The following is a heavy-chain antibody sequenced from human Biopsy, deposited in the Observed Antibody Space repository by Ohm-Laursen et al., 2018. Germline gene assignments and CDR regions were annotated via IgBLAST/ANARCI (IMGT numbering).Heavy chain of an antibody. J-gene: IGHJ1*01. CDR1: EGTFSNYG. Sequence: SVKVSCKAPEGTFSNYGVNWVRQAPGQGLEWLGGNIPILGTGNYAHQFQDRVTVVADTSTSTATMELRSLRSDDTAVYYYATKLTGYFHHWGQGTLVTVSS. CDR2: NIPILGTG. V-gene: IGHV1-69*06. CDR3: ATKLTGYFHH. D-gene: IGHD3-9*01.